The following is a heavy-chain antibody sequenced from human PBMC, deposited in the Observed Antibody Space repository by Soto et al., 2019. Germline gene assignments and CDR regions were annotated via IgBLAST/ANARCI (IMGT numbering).Heavy chain of an antibody. D-gene: IGHD3-22*01. CDR3: PTGSSSGPTGY. CDR2: IKSKTDGGTT. CDR1: GFTFSNAW. Sequence: EVQLVESGGGLVKPGGSLRLSCAASGFTFSNAWMSWVRQAPGKGLEWVGRIKSKTDGGTTDYAAPVKGRFTISRDDSKNTLYLQMNSRKIEYTAVYYCPTGSSSGPTGYGVQGTLVTVSS. J-gene: IGHJ4*02. V-gene: IGHV3-15*01.